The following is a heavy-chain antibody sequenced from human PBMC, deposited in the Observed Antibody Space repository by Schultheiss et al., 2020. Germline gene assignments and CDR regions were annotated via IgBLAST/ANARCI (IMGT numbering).Heavy chain of an antibody. CDR2: IYSGGST. V-gene: IGHV3-66*01. Sequence: GGSLRLSCAASGFTFTNAWMSWVRQAPGKGLEWVSVIYSGGSTYYADYVKGRFTISRDNYKNTLYLQMNSLRAEDTAVYYCARDKGLRHFDWLSRGGMDVWCQGTTVTGSS. D-gene: IGHD3-9*01. J-gene: IGHJ6*02. CDR1: GFTFTNAW. CDR3: ARDKGLRHFDWLSRGGMDV.